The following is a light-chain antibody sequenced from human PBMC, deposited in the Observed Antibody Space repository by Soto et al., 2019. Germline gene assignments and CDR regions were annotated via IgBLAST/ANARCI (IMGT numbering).Light chain of an antibody. J-gene: IGKJ2*01. CDR3: QHYNNWPFT. V-gene: IGKV3-15*01. CDR1: QSVSSN. CDR2: GAS. Sequence: EIVMTQSPVTLSVSPGERVTLSCRASQSVSSNLAWYQQKPGQAPTLLIYGASARATGIPARFSGSGSGTEFPLTISSLQSEDFAVYYCQHYNNWPFTFGQGTKLEIK.